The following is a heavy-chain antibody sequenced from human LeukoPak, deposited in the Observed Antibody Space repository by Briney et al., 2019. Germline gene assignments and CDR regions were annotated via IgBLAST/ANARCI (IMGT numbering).Heavy chain of an antibody. CDR3: AKDRRITMVRGVIDY. Sequence: GGSLRLSCAASGFTFSSYAMSWVRQAPGKGLEWVSAISGSGGSTYYADSVKGRFTISRDNSKNTLYLQMNSLRAENTAVYYCAKDRRITMVRGVIDYWGQGTLVTVSS. CDR1: GFTFSSYA. D-gene: IGHD3-10*01. CDR2: ISGSGGST. J-gene: IGHJ4*02. V-gene: IGHV3-23*01.